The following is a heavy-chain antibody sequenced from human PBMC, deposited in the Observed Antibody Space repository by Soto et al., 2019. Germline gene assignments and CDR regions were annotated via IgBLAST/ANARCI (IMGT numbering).Heavy chain of an antibody. V-gene: IGHV3-11*06. CDR2: ISGSSSYT. D-gene: IGHD3-10*01. CDR1: GGSISSSSYY. Sequence: LSLTCTVSGGSISSSSYYWGWIRQPPGKGLEWVSYISGSSSYTNYADSLKGRFTISRDNGKNSLYLQMNSLRAEDTAVYYCARGSIIRGMDVWGQGTTVTVSS. CDR3: ARGSIIRGMDV. J-gene: IGHJ6*02.